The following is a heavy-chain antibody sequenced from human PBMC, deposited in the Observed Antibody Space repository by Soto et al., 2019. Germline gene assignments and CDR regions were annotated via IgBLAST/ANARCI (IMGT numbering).Heavy chain of an antibody. Sequence: SGGSLRLSYAASGFTFSSYGMHWVRQAPGKGMEWVAVISYDGSNKYYADSVNGRFTISRDNSKNTLYLQMNSLRAQDTAVYYCAKGLPMGYWGQGTLVTVSS. J-gene: IGHJ4*02. V-gene: IGHV3-30*18. CDR3: AKGLPMGY. CDR2: ISYDGSNK. CDR1: GFTFSSYG.